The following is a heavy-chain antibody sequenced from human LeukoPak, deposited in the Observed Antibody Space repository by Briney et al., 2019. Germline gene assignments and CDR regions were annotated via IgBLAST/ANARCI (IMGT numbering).Heavy chain of an antibody. Sequence: PSGGSLRLSCVASGFSFNNYRMTWVRQAPGKGLEWVANIKQDGSEKQYVDSVEGRFAISRDNAKKSLYLQINTLRAEDTAVYYCVRGPHIAATSYWGQGTLVTVSS. D-gene: IGHD6-25*01. CDR3: VRGPHIAATSY. V-gene: IGHV3-7*03. J-gene: IGHJ4*02. CDR1: GFSFNNYR. CDR2: IKQDGSEK.